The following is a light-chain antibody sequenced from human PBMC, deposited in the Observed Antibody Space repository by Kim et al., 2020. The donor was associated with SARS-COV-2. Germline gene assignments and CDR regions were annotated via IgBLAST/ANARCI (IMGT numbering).Light chain of an antibody. CDR1: QGISTW. Sequence: AAEGDRVSITCRATQGISTWLAWYQQKPGKAPKLLIHKASSLESGVPSRFSGSGSGTELTLTISSLQPDDFATYYCQQYNTYPVTFGQGTKVDIK. V-gene: IGKV1-5*03. J-gene: IGKJ1*01. CDR2: KAS. CDR3: QQYNTYPVT.